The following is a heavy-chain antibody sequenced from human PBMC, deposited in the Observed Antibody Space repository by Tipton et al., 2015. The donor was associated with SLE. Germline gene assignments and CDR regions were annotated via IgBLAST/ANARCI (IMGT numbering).Heavy chain of an antibody. CDR3: ARVDWGKIDF. CDR2: THQDGSEK. J-gene: IGHJ4*02. V-gene: IGHV3-7*01. CDR1: GFTFSRYW. D-gene: IGHD3-9*01. Sequence: SLRLSCAASGFTFSRYWMSWVRQAPGKGLEWVADTHQDGSEKYYVDSVKGRFTISRDNAKNSMYLQMNRLRGEGTAVYYCARVDWGKIDFWGQGTLVIVSA.